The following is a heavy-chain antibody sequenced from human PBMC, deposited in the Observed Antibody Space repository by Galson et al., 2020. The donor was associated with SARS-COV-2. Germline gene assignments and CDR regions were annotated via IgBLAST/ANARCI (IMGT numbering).Heavy chain of an antibody. J-gene: IGHJ4*02. Sequence: SVKVSCKTSGFRFTASAVQWVRQARGQRLEWIGWIVVGSGKTNYAQKFQERVTITRDMSTTTAYMELSSLRSEDTAVYYCAAFVGNKPACWCQGTLVSVSS. CDR2: IVVGSGKT. CDR1: GFRFTASA. V-gene: IGHV1-58*01. D-gene: IGHD1-26*01. CDR3: AAFVGNKPAC.